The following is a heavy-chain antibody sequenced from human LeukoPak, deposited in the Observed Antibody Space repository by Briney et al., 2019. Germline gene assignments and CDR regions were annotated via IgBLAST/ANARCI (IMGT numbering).Heavy chain of an antibody. Sequence: GGSLRLSCAASGFTFSSYWMHWVRQAPGKGLVWVSRINSDESSTSYADSVKGRFTISRDNAKNTLYLQMNSLRAEDTAVYYCARVKGYYGSGSYVYYFDYWGQGTLVTVSS. CDR2: INSDESST. CDR3: ARVKGYYGSGSYVYYFDY. CDR1: GFTFSSYW. D-gene: IGHD3-10*01. J-gene: IGHJ4*02. V-gene: IGHV3-74*01.